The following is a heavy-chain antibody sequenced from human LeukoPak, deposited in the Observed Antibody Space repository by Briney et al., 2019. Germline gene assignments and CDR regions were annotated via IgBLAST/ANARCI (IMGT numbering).Heavy chain of an antibody. CDR2: IRSKANSYAT. J-gene: IGHJ6*03. Sequence: GGSLRLSCAASGFTFSGSAMHWVRQASGKGLEWVGRIRSKANSYATAYAASVKGRFTISRDDSKNTVYLQMDSLKTEDTAVYYCTRWGKQWLVTYYYYYYMDVWGKGTTVTVSS. V-gene: IGHV3-73*01. CDR1: GFTFSGSA. D-gene: IGHD6-19*01. CDR3: TRWGKQWLVTYYYYYYMDV.